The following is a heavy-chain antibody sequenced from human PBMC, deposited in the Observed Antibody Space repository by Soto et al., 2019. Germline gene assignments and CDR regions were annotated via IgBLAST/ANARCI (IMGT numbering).Heavy chain of an antibody. J-gene: IGHJ4*02. CDR1: GDSISSAHW. V-gene: IGHV4-4*02. CDR3: AAPRGSTYGPLDY. Sequence: QVQLQESGPGLVKPSGTLSLTCVVSGDSISSAHWWSWVRQPPGKGLEWIGEIYHSGSTNYNPSLTSLVTMSVDKSKTQFSLKVISVTAAYTAVYSCAAPRGSTYGPLDYWGQGLLVTVSS. CDR2: IYHSGST. D-gene: IGHD3-10*01.